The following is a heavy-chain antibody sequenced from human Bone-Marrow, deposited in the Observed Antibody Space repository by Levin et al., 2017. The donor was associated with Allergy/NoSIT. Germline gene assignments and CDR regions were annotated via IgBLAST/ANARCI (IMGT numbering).Heavy chain of an antibody. CDR2: INPNSGDT. CDR3: ARERSITIFGVVPTNTFDY. Sequence: ASVKVSCKASGYTFTGYYLHWVRQAPGQGLEWMGWINPNSGDTNSAQKFQGRVTMTRDTSITTAYMELSRLTSDDTAVYYCARERSITIFGVVPTNTFDYWGQGTLVTVSS. CDR1: GYTFTGYY. J-gene: IGHJ4*02. D-gene: IGHD3-3*01. V-gene: IGHV1-2*02.